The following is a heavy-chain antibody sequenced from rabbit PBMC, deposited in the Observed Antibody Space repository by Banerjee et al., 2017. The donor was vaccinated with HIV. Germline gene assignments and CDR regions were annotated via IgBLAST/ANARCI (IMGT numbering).Heavy chain of an antibody. CDR1: GFDFSTYY. D-gene: IGHD1-1*01. Sequence: QLKETGGGLVQPGGSLTLSCKASGFDFSTYYMTWVRQAPGKGLEWIGIIYAGKGTTDYASWVNGRFTISSDNAQNTVDLQMNSLTAADTATYFCARISSSGWSYAFNLWGPGTLVTVS. V-gene: IGHV1S7*01. CDR3: ARISSSGWSYAFNL. J-gene: IGHJ4*01. CDR2: IYAGKGTT.